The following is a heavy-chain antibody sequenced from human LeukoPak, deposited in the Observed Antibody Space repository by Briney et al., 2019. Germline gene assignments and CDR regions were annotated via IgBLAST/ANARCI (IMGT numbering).Heavy chain of an antibody. J-gene: IGHJ5*02. CDR1: GFTFSSYS. Sequence: SGGSLRLSCAASGFTFSSYSMNWVRQAPGKGLEWVLSISSSSSYIYYADSVKGRFTISRDNAKNSLYLQMNSLRAEDTAVYYCARDKNSISVGFDPWGQGTLVTVSS. D-gene: IGHD1-26*01. V-gene: IGHV3-21*01. CDR2: ISSSSSYI. CDR3: ARDKNSISVGFDP.